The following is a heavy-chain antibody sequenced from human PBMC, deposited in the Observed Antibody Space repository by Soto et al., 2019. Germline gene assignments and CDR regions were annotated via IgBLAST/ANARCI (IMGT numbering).Heavy chain of an antibody. CDR1: GFTFSSYG. Sequence: GGSLRLSCAASGFTFSSYGMHWVRQAPGKGLEWVAVIWYDGSNKYYADSVKGRFTISRDNSKNTLYLQMNSLRAEDTAVYYCARSLLEWLWARVHYYGMDVWGQGTTVTVSS. J-gene: IGHJ6*02. V-gene: IGHV3-33*01. CDR3: ARSLLEWLWARVHYYGMDV. D-gene: IGHD3-3*01. CDR2: IWYDGSNK.